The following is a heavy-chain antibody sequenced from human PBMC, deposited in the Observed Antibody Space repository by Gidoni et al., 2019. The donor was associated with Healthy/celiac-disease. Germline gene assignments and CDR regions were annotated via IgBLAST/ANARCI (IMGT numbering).Heavy chain of an antibody. Sequence: EVQLLESGGGLVQPGGSLRLSCAAAGFTLSSYAMSWVRQAPGKGLEWVSAISGSGVSTYYADSVKGRFTISRDNSKNTLYLQMNSLRAEDTAVYYCAKLAQWLVRDGGMDVWGQGTTVTVSS. CDR1: GFTLSSYA. CDR3: AKLAQWLVRDGGMDV. D-gene: IGHD6-19*01. V-gene: IGHV3-23*01. J-gene: IGHJ6*02. CDR2: ISGSGVST.